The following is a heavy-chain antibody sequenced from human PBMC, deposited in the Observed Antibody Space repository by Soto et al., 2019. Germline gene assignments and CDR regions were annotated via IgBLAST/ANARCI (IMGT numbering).Heavy chain of an antibody. J-gene: IGHJ3*02. V-gene: IGHV3-15*07. Sequence: GGSLRLSCAASGFTFSNAWMNWVRQAPGKGLEWVGRIKSKTDGGTTDYAAPVKGRFTISRDDSKNTLYLQMNSLKTEDTAVYYCTRPNYDFWSGYYTDAFDIWGQGTMVTVSS. CDR1: GFTFSNAW. CDR3: TRPNYDFWSGYYTDAFDI. CDR2: IKSKTDGGTT. D-gene: IGHD3-3*01.